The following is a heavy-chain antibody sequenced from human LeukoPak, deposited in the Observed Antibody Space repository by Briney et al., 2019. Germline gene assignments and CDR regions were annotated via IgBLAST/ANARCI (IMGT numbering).Heavy chain of an antibody. D-gene: IGHD5-24*01. CDR2: IIPSGHTT. Sequence: PGGSLRLSCVASGFTFSSHGMNWVRQAPGKGLEWVSGIIPSGHTTYYADSVRGRFTTSRDNSRNTVYLQMNSLRAEDTAVYYCAKDDRWLQFCCWGQGTLVTVSA. V-gene: IGHV3-23*01. CDR3: AKDDRWLQFCC. J-gene: IGHJ4*02. CDR1: GFTFSSHG.